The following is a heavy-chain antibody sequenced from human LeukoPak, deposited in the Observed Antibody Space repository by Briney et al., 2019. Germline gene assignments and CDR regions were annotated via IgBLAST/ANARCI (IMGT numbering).Heavy chain of an antibody. CDR1: GYTFTSYG. CDR2: ISAYNGNT. CDR3: ARVLPYYYDSSGYYPEDDY. Sequence: ASVKVSCKASGYTFTSYGISWVRQAPGQGLEWMGWISAYNGNTNYAQKLQGRVTMTTDTSTSPAYMELRSLRSDDTAVYYCARVLPYYYDSSGYYPEDDYWGQGTLVTVSS. J-gene: IGHJ4*02. D-gene: IGHD3-22*01. V-gene: IGHV1-18*01.